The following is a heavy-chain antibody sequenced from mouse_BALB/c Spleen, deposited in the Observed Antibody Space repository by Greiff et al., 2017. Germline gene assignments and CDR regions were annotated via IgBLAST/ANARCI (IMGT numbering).Heavy chain of an antibody. V-gene: IGHV5-17*02. CDR2: ISSGSSTI. CDR1: GFTFSSFG. D-gene: IGHD1-1*01. CDR3: ARDYYYGSSPYFDY. Sequence: EVKLVESGGGLVQPGGSRKLSCAASGFTFSSFGMHWVRQAPEKGLEWVAYISSGSSTIYYADTVKGRFTISRDNPKNTLFLQMTSLRSEDTAMYYCARDYYYGSSPYFDYWGQGTTLTVSS. J-gene: IGHJ2*01.